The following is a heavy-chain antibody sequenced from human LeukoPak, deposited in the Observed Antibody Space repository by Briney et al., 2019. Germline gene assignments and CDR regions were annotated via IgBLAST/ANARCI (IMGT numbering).Heavy chain of an antibody. J-gene: IGHJ4*02. CDR3: AKPPGRRHYFDY. D-gene: IGHD1-1*01. CDR2: ISGSGGST. CDR1: GFTLSSYA. V-gene: IGHV3-23*01. Sequence: PGGSLRLSCAASGFTLSSYAMSWVRQAPGKGLEWVSAISGSGGSTYYADSVKGRFTISRDNSKNTLYLQMNSLRAEDTAVYYCAKPPGRRHYFDYWGQGTLVTVSS.